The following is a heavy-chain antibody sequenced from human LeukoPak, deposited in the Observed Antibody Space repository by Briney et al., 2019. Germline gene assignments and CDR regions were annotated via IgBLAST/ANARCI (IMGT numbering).Heavy chain of an antibody. CDR2: IYTSGST. D-gene: IGHD3-16*01. CDR3: GRDIEGELIPGVDY. J-gene: IGHJ4*02. Sequence: PSETLSLTCTVSGGSISSYYWSWIRQPAGKGLEWIGRIYTSGSTNYNPSLKSRVTMSVDTSKNQFSLKLSSVTAADTAVYYCGRDIEGELIPGVDYWGQGTLVTVSS. CDR1: GGSISSYY. V-gene: IGHV4-4*07.